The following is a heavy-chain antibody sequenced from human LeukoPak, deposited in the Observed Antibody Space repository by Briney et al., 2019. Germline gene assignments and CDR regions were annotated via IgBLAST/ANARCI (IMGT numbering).Heavy chain of an antibody. CDR2: IGDSGVPT. V-gene: IGHV3-23*01. D-gene: IGHD3/OR15-3a*01. CDR1: QXTFTTYA. Sequence: GGSLRLSCAASQXTFTTYAMSWVRQAPGRGLEWVSSIGDSGVPTYYADSVKGRFTISRDNSQNTLYLQMNSLGADDTAVYYCAKVATWTYFDSWGQGTLVTVSS. J-gene: IGHJ4*02. CDR3: AKVATWTYFDS.